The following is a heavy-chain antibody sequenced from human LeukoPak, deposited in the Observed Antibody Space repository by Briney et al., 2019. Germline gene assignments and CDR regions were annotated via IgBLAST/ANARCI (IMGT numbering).Heavy chain of an antibody. D-gene: IGHD5-24*01. CDR2: INEDGTRN. V-gene: IGHV3-7*01. Sequence: PGGSLPLSCLALHFSLENHWMRLVRQAPAAGPQGAANINEDGTRNHYVGSVKGRFTISRDNGESSLHLQMNSLRPDDLGVYYCARGETMDVWGKGTMVTVSS. J-gene: IGHJ6*03. CDR3: ARGETMDV. CDR1: HFSLENHW.